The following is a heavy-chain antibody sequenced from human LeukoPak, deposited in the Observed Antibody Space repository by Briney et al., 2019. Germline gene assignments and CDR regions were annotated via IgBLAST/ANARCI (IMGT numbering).Heavy chain of an antibody. D-gene: IGHD2-2*01. J-gene: IGHJ5*02. CDR2: IYTSGST. V-gene: IGHV4-4*07. CDR1: GRSIRSYS. Sequence: SETLSLTCTVSGRSIRSYSWSWIRQPAGKGLEWIGRIYTSGSTNYNPSLKSRVTISVEKSKNQFSLKLRSVTAADTAVYYCARDYAPLGDWFDPWGQGTLVTVSS. CDR3: ARDYAPLGDWFDP.